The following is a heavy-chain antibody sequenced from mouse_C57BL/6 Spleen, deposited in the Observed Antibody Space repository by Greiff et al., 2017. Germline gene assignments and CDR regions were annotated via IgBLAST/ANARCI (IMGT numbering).Heavy chain of an antibody. D-gene: IGHD3-3*01. CDR1: GYTFTSYW. J-gene: IGHJ2*01. Sequence: QVQLQQPGAELVKPGASVTLSCKASGYTFTSYWMQWVKQRPGQGLECIGEIDPSDSYTNYNQKFKRKATWTVDPSSGTAYMQLTSLTSEDAAVYYCARERGRGYWGQGTTLTVSS. CDR2: IDPSDSYT. V-gene: IGHV1-50*01. CDR3: ARERGRGY.